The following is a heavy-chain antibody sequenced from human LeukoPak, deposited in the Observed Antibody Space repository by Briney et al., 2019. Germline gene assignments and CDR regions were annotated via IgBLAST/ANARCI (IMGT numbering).Heavy chain of an antibody. CDR3: ARGSDGAFDI. Sequence: GGSLRLLCAASGFVFRSYGMICVRGATGEGLEWVANIRKDGSEKYYVDSVKGRFTISRDNAKNPLYLQMNSLRAEDTAVYYCARGSDGAFDIWGQGTMVTVSS. D-gene: IGHD1-26*01. J-gene: IGHJ3*02. CDR1: GFVFRSYG. V-gene: IGHV3-7*04. CDR2: IRKDGSEK.